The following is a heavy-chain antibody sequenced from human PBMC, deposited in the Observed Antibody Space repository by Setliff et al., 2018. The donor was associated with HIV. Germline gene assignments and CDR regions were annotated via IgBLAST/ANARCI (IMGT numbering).Heavy chain of an antibody. V-gene: IGHV1-46*01. CDR3: ARDSHCSGPSCYSGGQFFDY. Sequence: ASVKVSCKASGYSFTNYYIHWVRQAPGQGLEWMGKISPGGGSTSKEQKFQGRFTMTRDTSTSTVYMELTSLRSEDTAVYFCARDSHCSGPSCYSGGQFFDYWGQGTLVTVSS. CDR2: ISPGGGST. D-gene: IGHD2-15*01. CDR1: GYSFTNYY. J-gene: IGHJ4*02.